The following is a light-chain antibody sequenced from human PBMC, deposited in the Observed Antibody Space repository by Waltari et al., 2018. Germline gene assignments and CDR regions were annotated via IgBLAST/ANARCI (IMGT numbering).Light chain of an antibody. V-gene: IGLV10-54*04. J-gene: IGLJ6*01. CDR1: SNNVGNQG. CDR3: SAWDSSLSERV. Sequence: QAGLTQPPSVSKGLRQTATLTCTGNSNNVGNQGAAWLQQHQGHPPKLLSYSNNNRPSGISERFSASRSGNTASLTITGLQPEDEADYYCSAWDSSLSERVFGSGTKVTVL. CDR2: SNN.